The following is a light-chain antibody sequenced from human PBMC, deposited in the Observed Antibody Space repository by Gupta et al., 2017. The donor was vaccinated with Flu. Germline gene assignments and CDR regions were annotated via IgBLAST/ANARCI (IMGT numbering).Light chain of an antibody. CDR3: TSYTRRNSVV. CDR2: DVT. V-gene: IGLV2-8*01. J-gene: IGLJ1*01. Sequence: QSALTQPPSASGSPGQSVTISCTGTSGDIGAYNSVSWYHHHPGKVHKLMIYDVTKRPAGVPDRFSGSKSGTTASLTVSGLQAEDEADYYCTSYTRRNSVVFGTGTKVTVL. CDR1: SGDIGAYNS.